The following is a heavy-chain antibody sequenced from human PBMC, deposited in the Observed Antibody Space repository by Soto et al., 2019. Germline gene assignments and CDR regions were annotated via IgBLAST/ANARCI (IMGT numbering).Heavy chain of an antibody. D-gene: IGHD3-10*01. Sequence: QVQLVESGGGVVQPGRSLTLSCAASGFTFSNYGMHWVRQAPGKGLEWVAVILNDGSNRYHADSVQDRFTISRDNSKNTLYVQMHSLRAEDTAVYYCARDDEYSGNGMDVWGQGTTVTVS. CDR1: GFTFSNYG. J-gene: IGHJ6*02. V-gene: IGHV3-33*01. CDR2: ILNDGSNR. CDR3: ARDDEYSGNGMDV.